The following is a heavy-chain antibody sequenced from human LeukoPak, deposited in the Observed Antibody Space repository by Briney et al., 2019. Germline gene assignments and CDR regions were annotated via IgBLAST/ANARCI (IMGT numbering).Heavy chain of an antibody. J-gene: IGHJ4*02. V-gene: IGHV3-7*03. Sequence: PGGSLRLSCAASGLTFSSYWMSWVRQAPGKGLEWVANIKQDGSEKYYVDSVKGRFTISRDNAKNSLYLQMNSLRAEDTAVYYCARVRLAGVDYWGQGTLVTVSS. CDR2: IKQDGSEK. CDR1: GLTFSSYW. CDR3: ARVRLAGVDY. D-gene: IGHD3-10*01.